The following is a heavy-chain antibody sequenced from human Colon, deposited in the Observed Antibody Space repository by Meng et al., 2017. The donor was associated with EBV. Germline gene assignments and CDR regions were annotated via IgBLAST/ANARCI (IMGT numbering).Heavy chain of an antibody. CDR3: ARTFGYCSNNNCPRTLGY. V-gene: IGHV4-34*02. CDR2: INHSGSA. Sequence: VQLQQVGAGLFKPSETLSLTCGVSGGSLSGYYWSWIRHFPGRTLEFIGDINHSGSANYNPSLRSRVTISVDTSKNQIFLNLHSVTAADTAVYHCARTFGYCSNNNCPRTLGYWGQGTLVTVSS. D-gene: IGHD2-2*03. J-gene: IGHJ4*02. CDR1: GGSLSGYY.